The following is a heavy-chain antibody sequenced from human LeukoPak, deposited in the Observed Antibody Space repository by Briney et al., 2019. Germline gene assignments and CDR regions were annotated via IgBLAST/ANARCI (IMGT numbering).Heavy chain of an antibody. D-gene: IGHD1-26*01. V-gene: IGHV4-59*01. CDR1: GGSISSYY. CDR3: ARTPLVGATTFDY. J-gene: IGHJ4*02. CDR2: IYYSGST. Sequence: PSETLSLTCTVSGGSISSYYWSWIRQPQGKGLEWIGYIYYSGSTNYNPSLKSRVTISVDTSKNQFSLKLSSVTAADTAVYYCARTPLVGATTFDYWGQGTLVTVSS.